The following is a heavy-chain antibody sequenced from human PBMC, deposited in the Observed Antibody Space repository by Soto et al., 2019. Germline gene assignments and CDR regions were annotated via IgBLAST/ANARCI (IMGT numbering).Heavy chain of an antibody. V-gene: IGHV4-31*03. J-gene: IGHJ6*02. CDR2: IYHSGNT. D-gene: IGHD2-15*01. CDR1: GDSISSDGYY. Sequence: QVQLQESGPGLVKPSQTLSLTCTVSGDSISSDGYYWSWIRQHPGKGLEWIGYIYHSGNTYYNPSLKSRVTISADTSKNQVSLKVSSVTAADTAVYYCAREAAVEGMDVWGQGNPGHRLL. CDR3: AREAAVEGMDV.